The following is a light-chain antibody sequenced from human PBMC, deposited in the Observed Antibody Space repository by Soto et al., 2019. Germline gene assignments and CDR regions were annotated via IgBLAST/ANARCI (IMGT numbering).Light chain of an antibody. CDR2: GAS. CDR3: PQSGRLYI. CDR1: QSVSSSY. V-gene: IGKV3-20*01. J-gene: IGKJ2*01. Sequence: EIVLTQSPGTLSLSPGERATLSCRASQSVSSSYLAWYQQKPGQAPRLLIYGASSKATGIPGRSSGSGSGTDFTHIISILEPAVLAGCYCPQSGRLYIFGHANHRQIK.